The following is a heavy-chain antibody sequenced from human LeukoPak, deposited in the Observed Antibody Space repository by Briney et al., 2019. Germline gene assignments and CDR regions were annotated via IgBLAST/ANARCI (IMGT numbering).Heavy chain of an antibody. CDR3: ARDGDTGYRFAY. Sequence: GGSLRLSCAASGFSFSHYWMYWVRQAPGKGLEWVANIRPDGDEKYYVDSVKGRFTISRDNAKNSVFLQMNSLRAEDTAVYFRARDGDTGYRFAYWGQGTLV. CDR2: IRPDGDEK. J-gene: IGHJ4*02. CDR1: GFSFSHYW. D-gene: IGHD5-12*01. V-gene: IGHV3-7*01.